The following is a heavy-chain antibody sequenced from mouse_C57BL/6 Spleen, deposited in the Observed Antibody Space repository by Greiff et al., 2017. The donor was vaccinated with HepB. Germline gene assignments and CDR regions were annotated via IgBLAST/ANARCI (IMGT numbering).Heavy chain of an antibody. Sequence: VQLQQSGPVLVKPGASVKMSCKASGYTFTDYYMNWVKQSHGKSLEWIGVINPYNGGTSYNQKFKGKATLTVDKSSSTAYMELNSLTSEDSAVYYCAREYYGSSYVGAWFAYWGQGTLVTVSA. CDR1: GYTFTDYY. CDR3: AREYYGSSYVGAWFAY. CDR2: INPYNGGT. V-gene: IGHV1-19*01. J-gene: IGHJ3*01. D-gene: IGHD1-1*01.